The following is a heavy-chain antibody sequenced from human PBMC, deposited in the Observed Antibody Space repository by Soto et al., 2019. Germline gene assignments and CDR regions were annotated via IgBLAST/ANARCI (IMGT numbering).Heavy chain of an antibody. V-gene: IGHV1-69*13. Sequence: SVKVSCKASGGTFSSYAISWVRQAPGQGLEWMGGIIPIFGTANYAQKFQGRVTITADESTSTAYMELSSLRSEDTAVFYCAGSLFLFLPVPHLNHTYYYYYGMDVWGQGTTVTVPS. D-gene: IGHD2-2*01. J-gene: IGHJ6*02. CDR2: IIPIFGTA. CDR3: AGSLFLFLPVPHLNHTYYYYYGMDV. CDR1: GGTFSSYA.